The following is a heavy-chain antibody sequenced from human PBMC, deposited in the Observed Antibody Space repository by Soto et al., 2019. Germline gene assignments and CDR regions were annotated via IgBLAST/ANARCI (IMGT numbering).Heavy chain of an antibody. CDR3: ARHGDIVVVPAAPWYGMDV. Sequence: SETLSLTCTVSGGSISSSSYYWGWIRQPPGKGLEWMGSIYYSGSTYYNPSLKSRVTISVDTSKNQFSLKLSSVTAADTAVYYCARHGDIVVVPAAPWYGMDVWGQGTTVTVSS. CDR1: GGSISSSSYY. V-gene: IGHV4-39*01. D-gene: IGHD2-2*01. CDR2: IYYSGST. J-gene: IGHJ6*02.